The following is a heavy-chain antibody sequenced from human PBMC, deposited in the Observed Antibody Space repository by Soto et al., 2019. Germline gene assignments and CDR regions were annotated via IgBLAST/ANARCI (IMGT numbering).Heavy chain of an antibody. V-gene: IGHV5-10-1*01. J-gene: IGHJ4*02. Sequence: PGASLKISCKGSGYSFAGYWITWVRQKPGKGLEWMGRMDPSDSQTYYSPSFRGHVTISVTKSITTVFRQWSSLRASDTAMYYCARQIYDADTGPNFQYYFDSWGQGTPVTVSS. CDR2: MDPSDSQT. D-gene: IGHD5-18*01. CDR3: ARQIYDADTGPNFQYYFDS. CDR1: GYSFAGYW.